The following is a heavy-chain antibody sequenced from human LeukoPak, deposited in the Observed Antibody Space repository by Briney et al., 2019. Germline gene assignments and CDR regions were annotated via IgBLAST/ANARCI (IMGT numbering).Heavy chain of an antibody. J-gene: IGHJ3*02. CDR3: ARLSWLRHAFDI. CDR2: INPNSGGT. CDR1: GYTFSGFY. V-gene: IGHV1-2*02. Sequence: ASVKVSCKASGYTFSGFYIYWVRQAPGQGLEWMGWINPNSGGTNYAQTFQGRVTMTRDTSISTAYMELSRLRSDDTAVYYCARLSWLRHAFDIWGQGTMVTVSS. D-gene: IGHD5-12*01.